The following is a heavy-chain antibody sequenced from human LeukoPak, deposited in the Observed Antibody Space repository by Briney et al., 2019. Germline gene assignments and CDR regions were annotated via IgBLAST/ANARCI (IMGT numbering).Heavy chain of an antibody. CDR3: ARKRRGYCSGGSCYGYYYYYYYMTS. CDR2: IIPIFGTA. J-gene: IGHJ6*03. D-gene: IGHD2-15*01. V-gene: IGHV1-69*06. Sequence: SVKVSCKASGGTFSSYAISWVRQAPGQGLEWMGGIIPIFGTANYAQKFQGRVTITADKSTSTAYMELSSLRSEDTAVYYCARKRRGYCSGGSCYGYYYYYYYMTSGAKGPRSPSP. CDR1: GGTFSSYA.